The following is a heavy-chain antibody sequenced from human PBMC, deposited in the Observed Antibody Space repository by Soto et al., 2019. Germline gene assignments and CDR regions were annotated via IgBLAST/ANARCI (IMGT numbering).Heavy chain of an antibody. J-gene: IGHJ5*02. CDR3: ASMVRGAADDGNWFDP. CDR2: IIPIFGTA. CDR1: GGTFSSYA. D-gene: IGHD3-10*01. V-gene: IGHV1-69*01. Sequence: QVQLVQSGAEVKKPGSSVKVSCKASGGTFSSYAISWVRQAPGQGLEWMGGIIPIFGTANYAQKFQGRVTITADESTSTAYMELSSLRSEDTAVYYCASMVRGAADDGNWFDPWGQGTLVTVSS.